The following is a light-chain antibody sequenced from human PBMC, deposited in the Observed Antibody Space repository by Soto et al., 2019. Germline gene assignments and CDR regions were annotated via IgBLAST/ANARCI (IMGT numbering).Light chain of an antibody. CDR2: AAS. V-gene: IGKV1-39*01. CDR1: QTTNIY. J-gene: IGKJ1*01. CDR3: QQSYSGPPT. Sequence: DIQLTQSPSSLSASLGDRVTITCRASQTTNIYLNWYQQKPGKAPKLLIYAASSLQSGVPSXSSGSGSGTDFTLTISSLQFEDFATYYCQQSYSGPPTFGQGTKVEIK.